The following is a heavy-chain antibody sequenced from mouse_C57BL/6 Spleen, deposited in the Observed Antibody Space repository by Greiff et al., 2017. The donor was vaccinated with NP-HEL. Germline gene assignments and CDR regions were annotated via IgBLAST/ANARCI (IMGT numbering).Heavy chain of an antibody. D-gene: IGHD1-1*01. Sequence: LVESGAELVKPGASVKISCKASGYAFSSYWMNWVKQRPGKGLEWIGQIYPGDGDTNYNGKFKGKATLTADKSSSTAYMQRSSLTSEDSAVYFCARNYGSSFAMDYWGQGTSVTVSS. CDR2: IYPGDGDT. CDR1: GYAFSSYW. J-gene: IGHJ4*01. V-gene: IGHV1-80*01. CDR3: ARNYGSSFAMDY.